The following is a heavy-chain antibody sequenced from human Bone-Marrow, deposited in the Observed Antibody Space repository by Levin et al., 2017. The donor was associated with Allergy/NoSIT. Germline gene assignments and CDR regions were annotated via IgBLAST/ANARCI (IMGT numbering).Heavy chain of an antibody. V-gene: IGHV1-69*13. CDR1: GGTFSRYG. D-gene: IGHD3-10*01. CDR2: VIPIYGIA. J-gene: IGHJ6*03. CDR3: ARALYYYGSGTYYNGYMDV. Sequence: SVKVSCKASGGTFSRYGISWVRQAPGQGLEWMGGVIPIYGIANYAQKFQGRVTITADESTSTAYMELSSLRSEDTAVYYCARALYYYGSGTYYNGYMDVWGKGTTVTVSS.